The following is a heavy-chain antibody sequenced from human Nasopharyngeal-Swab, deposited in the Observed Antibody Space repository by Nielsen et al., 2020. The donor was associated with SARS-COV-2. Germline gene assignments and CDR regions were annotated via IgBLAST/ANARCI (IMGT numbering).Heavy chain of an antibody. J-gene: IGHJ6*02. Sequence: SETLSLTCAISGDSVSSNSAAWNWSRQSPSRGLEWLGRTYYRSRWYNDYAVSVKSRITINPDTSKNQFSLQLNSVTPEDTAVYYCASSGDYYGMDVWGQGTTVTVPS. D-gene: IGHD7-27*01. CDR3: ASSGDYYGMDV. CDR2: TYYRSRWYN. CDR1: GDSVSSNSAA. V-gene: IGHV6-1*01.